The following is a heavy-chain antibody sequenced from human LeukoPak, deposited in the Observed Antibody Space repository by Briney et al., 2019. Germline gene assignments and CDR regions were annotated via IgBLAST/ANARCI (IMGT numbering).Heavy chain of an antibody. D-gene: IGHD2-2*01. Sequence: GGSLRLSCAASGFTFSDYYMSWIRQAPGKGLEWVSYISSSGSTIYYADSVKGRFTISRDNAKNSLYLQMNGLRAEDTAVYYCARDKIVVVPAATPLYYYYGMDVWGQGTTVTVSS. J-gene: IGHJ6*02. CDR3: ARDKIVVVPAATPLYYYYGMDV. V-gene: IGHV3-11*01. CDR2: ISSSGSTI. CDR1: GFTFSDYY.